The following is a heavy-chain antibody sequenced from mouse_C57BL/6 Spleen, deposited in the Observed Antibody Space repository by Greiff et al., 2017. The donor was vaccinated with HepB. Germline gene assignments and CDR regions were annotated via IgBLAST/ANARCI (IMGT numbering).Heavy chain of an antibody. V-gene: IGHV14-1*01. J-gene: IGHJ3*01. D-gene: IGHD1-1*01. CDR2: IDPEDGDT. Sequence: EVQLQQSGAELVRPGASVKLSCTASGFNIKDYYMHWVKQRPEQGLEWIGRIDPEDGDTEYAPKFQGKATMTADTSSNTAYLQLSSLTSEDTAVYYWTDYYGSSYWFAYWGQGTLVTVSA. CDR1: GFNIKDYY. CDR3: TDYYGSSYWFAY.